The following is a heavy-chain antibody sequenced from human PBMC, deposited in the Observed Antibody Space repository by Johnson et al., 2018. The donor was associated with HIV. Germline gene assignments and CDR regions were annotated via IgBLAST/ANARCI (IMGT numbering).Heavy chain of an antibody. CDR1: GLTFSSHS. Sequence: QVQLVESGGGLVQPGGSLRLSCAASGLTFSSHSMYWVRQAPGKGLEWVAVISYDGSNKSDADSLKGLLTISSDNSKNTLYLQMNSLSAEDAAVYYCARDPSLPHVSIAADAFDIWGQGTMVTVSS. D-gene: IGHD2-21*01. CDR3: ARDPSLPHVSIAADAFDI. J-gene: IGHJ3*02. V-gene: IGHV3-30*04. CDR2: ISYDGSNK.